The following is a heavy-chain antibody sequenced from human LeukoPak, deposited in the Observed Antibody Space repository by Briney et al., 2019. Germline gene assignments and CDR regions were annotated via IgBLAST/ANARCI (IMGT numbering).Heavy chain of an antibody. D-gene: IGHD3-16*02. J-gene: IGHJ5*02. V-gene: IGHV4-59*08. CDR1: GGSISSYY. Sequence: PSETLSLTCTVSGGSISSYYWGWIRQPPGKGLEWIGSMSHSAGTYQNPSLKSRVAISIDTSKNQFFLKVNSVTAADTAVYYCARSGADYIWGSYRFGSWFDPWGQGTLVTVSS. CDR3: ARSGADYIWGSYRFGSWFDP. CDR2: MSHSAGT.